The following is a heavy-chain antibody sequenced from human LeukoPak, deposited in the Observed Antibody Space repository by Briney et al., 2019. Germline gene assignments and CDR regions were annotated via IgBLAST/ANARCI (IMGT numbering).Heavy chain of an antibody. J-gene: IGHJ4*02. CDR1: GGTFSSYA. Sequence: ASVKVSCKASGGTFSSYAISWVRQAPGQGLEWMGGIIPIFGTANYAQKFQGRVTITADKSTSTAYMELSSLRSEDTAVYYCARGYSYGYADYWGQGTLVTVSS. CDR2: IIPIFGTA. V-gene: IGHV1-69*06. CDR3: ARGYSYGYADY. D-gene: IGHD5-18*01.